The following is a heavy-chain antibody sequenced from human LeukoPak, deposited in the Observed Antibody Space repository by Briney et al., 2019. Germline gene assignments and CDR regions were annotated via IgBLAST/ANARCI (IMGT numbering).Heavy chain of an antibody. D-gene: IGHD3-3*01. J-gene: IGHJ6*02. CDR1: GGSISSNY. Sequence: TSETLSLTCTVSGGSISSNYWSWIRQSPGKGLEWIGYIYYRGSTDYNPSLKSRVTISVDTSKNQFSLMLSSVTAADTAVYYCARQNYDEVNYYYYGLDVWGQGTTVTVSS. V-gene: IGHV4-59*08. CDR3: ARQNYDEVNYYYYGLDV. CDR2: IYYRGST.